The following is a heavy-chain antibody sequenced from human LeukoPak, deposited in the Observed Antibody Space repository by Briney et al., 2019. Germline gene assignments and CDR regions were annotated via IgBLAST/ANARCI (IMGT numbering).Heavy chain of an antibody. J-gene: IGHJ4*02. D-gene: IGHD6-13*01. V-gene: IGHV3-74*03. Sequence: GGSLRLSCAASGFTFSRYWMHWVRQAPGKGLMWVSRISPDGSTTLYADSVKGRFTISRDNAKNTLYLQMNSLGAEDTAVYYCATVLSSTRYNLWDYWGQGTLVTVSS. CDR1: GFTFSRYW. CDR2: ISPDGSTT. CDR3: ATVLSSTRYNLWDY.